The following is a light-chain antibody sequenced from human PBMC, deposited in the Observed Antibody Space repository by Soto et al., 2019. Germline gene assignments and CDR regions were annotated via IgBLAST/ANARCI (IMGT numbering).Light chain of an antibody. CDR2: DAS. CDR1: QSVSTY. J-gene: IGKJ4*01. CDR3: QQRSNWPQIT. Sequence: EIVLTQSPATLSLSPGERATLSCRASQSVSTYLAWYQQKPGQAPRLLIHDASNRATGIPARFSGSGSGTDFTLTSSSLEAEDFGVYYCQQRSNWPQITFGGGTKVEIK. V-gene: IGKV3-11*01.